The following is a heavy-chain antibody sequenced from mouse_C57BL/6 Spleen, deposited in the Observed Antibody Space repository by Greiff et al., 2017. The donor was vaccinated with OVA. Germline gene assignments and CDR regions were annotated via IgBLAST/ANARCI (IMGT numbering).Heavy chain of an antibody. CDR1: GYTFTSYW. D-gene: IGHD2-1*01. CDR3: ARGRRNYPYFDY. J-gene: IGHJ2*01. V-gene: IGHV1-59*01. CDR2: IDPSDSYT. Sequence: QVQLQQPGAELVRPGTSVKLSCKASGYTFTSYWMHWVKQRPGQGLEWIGVIDPSDSYTNYNQKFKGKATLTVDPSSSTAYMQLSSLTSEDSAVYYCARGRRNYPYFDYWGQGTTLTVSS.